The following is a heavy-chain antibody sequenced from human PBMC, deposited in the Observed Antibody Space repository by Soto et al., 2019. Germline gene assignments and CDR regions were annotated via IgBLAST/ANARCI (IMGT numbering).Heavy chain of an antibody. Sequence: PSETLSLTCTDSGGSISSSSYYWGWIRQPPGKGLEWIGSIYYSGSTYYNPSLKSRVTISVDTSKNQFSLKLSSVTAADTAVYYCARHAQNAFDIWGQGTMVTVSS. CDR3: ARHAQNAFDI. J-gene: IGHJ3*02. CDR2: IYYSGST. V-gene: IGHV4-39*01. CDR1: GGSISSSSYY.